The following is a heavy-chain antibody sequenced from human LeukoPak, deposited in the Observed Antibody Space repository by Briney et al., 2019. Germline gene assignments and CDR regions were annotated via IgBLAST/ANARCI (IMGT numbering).Heavy chain of an antibody. CDR3: ARVSELLGDAFDI. D-gene: IGHD2-15*01. V-gene: IGHV4-31*03. CDR1: GGSISSGGYY. Sequence: PSETLSLTCTVSGGSISSGGYYWSWIRQHPGKGLEWIGYIYYSGSTYYNPSLKSRVAISVDTSKNQFSLKLSSVTAADTAVYYCARVSELLGDAFDIWGQGTMVTVSS. J-gene: IGHJ3*02. CDR2: IYYSGST.